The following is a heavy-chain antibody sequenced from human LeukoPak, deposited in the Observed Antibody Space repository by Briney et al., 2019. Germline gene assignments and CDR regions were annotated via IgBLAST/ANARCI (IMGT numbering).Heavy chain of an antibody. CDR2: IKSEIDGGAT. V-gene: IGHV3-15*07. CDR3: TTGGSVIVAGTRAFDI. CDR1: GVTFSNTW. Sequence: GGSLSLSCAASGVTFSNTWMNWVRQARGGGREWVGRIKSEIDGGATDYAAPVQGRFTISRDDSQATPYLQMNSLKTEDTAVYYCTTGGSVIVAGTRAFDIWGQGTMVTVSS. D-gene: IGHD5-12*01. J-gene: IGHJ3*02.